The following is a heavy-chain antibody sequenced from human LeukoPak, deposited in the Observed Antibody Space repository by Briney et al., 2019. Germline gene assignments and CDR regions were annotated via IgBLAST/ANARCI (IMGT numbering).Heavy chain of an antibody. J-gene: IGHJ6*03. V-gene: IGHV5-51*01. CDR3: PRHRPWGDYYMDV. Sequence: GESLKISCKGSGYSFTSYWIGWVRQMPGKGLEWMGIIYPGDSDTRYSPSFQGQVTISADKSTSTAYLQWSSLKASDTAMYYCPRHRPWGDYYMDVWGKGTTVTVSS. CDR1: GYSFTSYW. D-gene: IGHD3-16*01. CDR2: IYPGDSDT.